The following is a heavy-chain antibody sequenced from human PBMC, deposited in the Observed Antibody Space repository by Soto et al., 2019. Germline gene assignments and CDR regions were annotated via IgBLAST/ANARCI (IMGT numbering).Heavy chain of an antibody. J-gene: IGHJ4*02. V-gene: IGHV3-23*01. CDR2: ITGSGGST. CDR1: GFTFSGFA. D-gene: IGHD6-6*01. CDR3: AKGSSSSRPYYSDY. Sequence: EVQLLESGGGLAQPGGSLRLSCAASGFTFSGFAMSWVRQAPGKGLEWVSAITGSGGSTYHADSVKGRFTISRDNSKNTLYLEMNSLRADDTAVYYCAKGSSSSRPYYSDYWGQGTLATVSS.